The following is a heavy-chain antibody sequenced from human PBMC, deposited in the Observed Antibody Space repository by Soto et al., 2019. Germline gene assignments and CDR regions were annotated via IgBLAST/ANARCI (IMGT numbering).Heavy chain of an antibody. CDR3: ARVVGVSGSFYRSFDY. D-gene: IGHD3-10*01. V-gene: IGHV4-39*01. J-gene: IGHJ4*02. CDR1: GGSISSSSYS. Sequence: PETLSLTCIVSGGSISSSSYSWGCIRQPPGKGLEWIGSIYYRGTTHYNPSLKSRVTMSVDTSKNQFSLRLTPVTAADTAVYYCARVVGVSGSFYRSFDYWGQGALVTVS. CDR2: IYYRGTT.